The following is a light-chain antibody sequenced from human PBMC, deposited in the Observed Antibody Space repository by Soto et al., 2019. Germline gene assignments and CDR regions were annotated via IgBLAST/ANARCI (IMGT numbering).Light chain of an antibody. J-gene: IGKJ1*01. CDR3: QQLNNYPRT. CDR1: QDRRDY. V-gene: IGKV1-9*01. CDR2: AAS. Sequence: DDQLTQSPSSLSASEEDKGTSTGVASQDRRDYLACYQQRPGNAPKLLIYAASTLQSGVPSRFSGSGSGTEVTVTISSLQAEDFATYYSQQLNNYPRTFGQGTKV.